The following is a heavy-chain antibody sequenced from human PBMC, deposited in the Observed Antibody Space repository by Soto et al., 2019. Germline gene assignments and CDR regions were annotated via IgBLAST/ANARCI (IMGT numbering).Heavy chain of an antibody. D-gene: IGHD4-17*01. CDR1: GGSISSSSYY. CDR2: IYYSGST. Sequence: SETLSLTCTVSGGSISSSSYYWGWIRQPPGKGLEWIGSIYYSGSTYYNPSLKSRVTISVDTSKNQFSLKLSSVTAADTAVYYCARPTSNYGDYRVEYYFDYWGQGTLVTVSS. CDR3: ARPTSNYGDYRVEYYFDY. J-gene: IGHJ4*02. V-gene: IGHV4-39*01.